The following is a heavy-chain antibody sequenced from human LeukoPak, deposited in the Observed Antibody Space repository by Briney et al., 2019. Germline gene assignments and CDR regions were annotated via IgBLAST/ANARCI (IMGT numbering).Heavy chain of an antibody. J-gene: IGHJ4*02. Sequence: GGSLRLSCTASGFTFDDYIIHWVRQAPGKGLEWVSLINAGTTGTYYADSVKGRFTISRDNSKKSLYLQMNSLRVDDTALYYCAKGGYSGYEKGPYSFDIWGQGTLVTVSS. CDR2: INAGTTGT. CDR1: GFTFDDYI. D-gene: IGHD5-12*01. V-gene: IGHV3-43*02. CDR3: AKGGYSGYEKGPYSFDI.